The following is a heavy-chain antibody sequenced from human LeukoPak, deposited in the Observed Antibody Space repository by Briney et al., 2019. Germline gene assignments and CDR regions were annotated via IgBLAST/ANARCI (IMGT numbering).Heavy chain of an antibody. CDR3: ASVRGYCSGGSCYPDAFDI. Sequence: ASVNVSCKASGYTFTGYYMHWVRQAPGQGLEWMGWINPNNGGTNYAQKFQGRVTLTREMSISTAYMELSRLRSGDTAVYYCASVRGYCSGGSCYPDAFDIWGQGTMVTVSS. CDR2: INPNNGGT. J-gene: IGHJ3*02. V-gene: IGHV1-2*02. D-gene: IGHD2-15*01. CDR1: GYTFTGYY.